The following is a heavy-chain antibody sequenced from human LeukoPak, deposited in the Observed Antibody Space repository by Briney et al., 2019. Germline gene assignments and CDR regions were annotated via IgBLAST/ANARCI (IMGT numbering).Heavy chain of an antibody. J-gene: IGHJ4*02. Sequence: ASVKVSCKASGYTFTSYGISWVRQAPGQGLEWMGWISACNGNTNYAQKLQGRVTMTTDTSTSTAYMELRSLRSDDTAVYYCAREGQGYDFWSGYLDYWGQGTLVTVSS. CDR2: ISACNGNT. CDR1: GYTFTSYG. V-gene: IGHV1-18*01. CDR3: AREGQGYDFWSGYLDY. D-gene: IGHD3-3*01.